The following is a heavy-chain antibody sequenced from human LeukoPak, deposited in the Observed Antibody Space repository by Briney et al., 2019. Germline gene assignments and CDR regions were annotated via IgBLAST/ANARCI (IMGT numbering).Heavy chain of an antibody. CDR1: GFTVSNNY. CDR3: AKYRGLRYYDD. J-gene: IGHJ4*02. D-gene: IGHD3-22*01. V-gene: IGHV3-23*01. CDR2: ISGSGGGT. Sequence: GGSLRLSCAASGFTVSNNYMSWVRQAPGKGLEWVSAISGSGGGTYYADYVKGRFTISRDNSKNTLYLQVNSLRAEDTAVYYCAKYRGLRYYDDWGQGTLVTVSS.